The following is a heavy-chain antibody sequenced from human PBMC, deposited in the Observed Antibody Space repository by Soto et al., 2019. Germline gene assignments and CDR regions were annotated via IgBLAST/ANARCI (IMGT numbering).Heavy chain of an antibody. CDR3: STRAYDTNGYYRFDP. D-gene: IGHD3-22*01. Sequence: SETLSLTCAVYGGSFSGHSWTWIRQSPGKGLEWIGDINHSGRVSYSPSLKSRVTISLDTSKNQFSLTLSAVTAADTAMYYCSTRAYDTNGYYRFDPWGQGTLVTVSS. CDR2: INHSGRV. J-gene: IGHJ5*01. CDR1: GGSFSGHS. V-gene: IGHV4-34*01.